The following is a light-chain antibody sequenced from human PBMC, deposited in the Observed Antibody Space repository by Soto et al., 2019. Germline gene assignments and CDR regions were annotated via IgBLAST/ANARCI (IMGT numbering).Light chain of an antibody. Sequence: QSVLTQPASVSGAPGQSITISCTGTSSDIGTYIYVSWYLQHPGKATKLLIYEVGNRPSGVSNRFSGSKSGNTASLTISGLQAEDEADYYCSSYTSSNSVVFGGGTKLTVL. J-gene: IGLJ2*01. CDR2: EVG. CDR3: SSYTSSNSVV. V-gene: IGLV2-14*01. CDR1: SSDIGTYIY.